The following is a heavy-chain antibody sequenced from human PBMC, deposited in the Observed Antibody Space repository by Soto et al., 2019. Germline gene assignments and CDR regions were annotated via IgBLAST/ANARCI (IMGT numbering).Heavy chain of an antibody. Sequence: SETLSLTCAVSGGSISGGGYSWSWIRQPPGKGLEWLGYIYHSGSTYYNPSLKSRVTISVDRSKNQFSLKLSSVTAADTAVYYCAREIVYDSSGHNWFDPWGQGTLVTVSS. D-gene: IGHD3-22*01. CDR3: AREIVYDSSGHNWFDP. CDR2: IYHSGST. CDR1: GGSISGGGYS. J-gene: IGHJ5*02. V-gene: IGHV4-30-2*01.